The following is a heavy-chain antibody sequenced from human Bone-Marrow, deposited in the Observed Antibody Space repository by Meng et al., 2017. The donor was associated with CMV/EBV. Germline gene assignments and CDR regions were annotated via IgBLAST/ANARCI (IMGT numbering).Heavy chain of an antibody. CDR2: IYYSGST. J-gene: IGHJ3*02. CDR3: ARDRRYYDMRRSDYAFDI. V-gene: IGHV4-61*01. CDR1: GGSVSSGSYY. Sequence: SETLSLTCTVSGGSVSSGSYYWSWLRQPPGKGLEWIGYIYYSGSTNYNPSLKSLVTISVDTSKNQFSLKLSSVTAADTAVYYCARDRRYYDMRRSDYAFDIWGQGTMVTVSS. D-gene: IGHD3-22*01.